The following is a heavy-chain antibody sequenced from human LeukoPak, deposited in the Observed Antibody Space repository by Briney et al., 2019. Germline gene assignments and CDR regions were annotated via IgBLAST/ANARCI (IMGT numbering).Heavy chain of an antibody. J-gene: IGHJ5*02. V-gene: IGHV4-34*01. CDR3: ARGGGYSSSWYWGRWFDP. Sequence: SETLSLTCAVYGGSFSGYYWSWIRQPPGKGLEWIGEINHSGSTNYNPSLKSRVTTSVDTSKNQFSLKLSSVTAADTAVYYCARGGGYSSSWYWGRWFDPWGQGTLVTVSS. CDR2: INHSGST. CDR1: GGSFSGYY. D-gene: IGHD6-13*01.